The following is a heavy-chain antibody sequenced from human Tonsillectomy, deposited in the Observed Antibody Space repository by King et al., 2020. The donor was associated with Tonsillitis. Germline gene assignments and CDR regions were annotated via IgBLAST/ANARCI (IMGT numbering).Heavy chain of an antibody. CDR2: ISGSGGST. J-gene: IGHJ4*02. CDR1: GFTFSSYA. CDR3: AKAGSGYSRVPDS. V-gene: IGHV3-23*04. D-gene: IGHD3-22*01. Sequence: VQLVESGGGLVQPGGSLRLSCAASGFTFSSYAMSWVRQAPGKGLEWVSAISGSGGSTYYADTVKGRFTISRDNYQNTLYLQMNSPRAEDTAVYYCAKAGSGYSRVPDSWGQGTLVTVSS.